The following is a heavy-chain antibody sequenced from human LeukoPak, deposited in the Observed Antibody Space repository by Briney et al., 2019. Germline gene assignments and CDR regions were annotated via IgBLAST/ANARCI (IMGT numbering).Heavy chain of an antibody. J-gene: IGHJ6*03. Sequence: ASVKVSCKASGYTFTSYDINWVRQATGQGFEWMGWMNPNRGNTGYAQKFQGRVTITRNTSISTAYMELSSLRSEDTAVYYCARTITYYYGSGSYYNVHYYYMDVWGKGTTVTVSS. D-gene: IGHD3-10*01. V-gene: IGHV1-8*03. CDR2: MNPNRGNT. CDR3: ARTITYYYGSGSYYNVHYYYMDV. CDR1: GYTFTSYD.